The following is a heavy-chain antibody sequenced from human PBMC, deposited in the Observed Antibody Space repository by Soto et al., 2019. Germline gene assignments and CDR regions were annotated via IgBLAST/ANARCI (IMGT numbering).Heavy chain of an antibody. V-gene: IGHV4-59*01. Sequence: SETLSLTCSVSGTSIRGYYWTWIRQPPGKGLEWIGYIYYTGTTKYNPSLKSRVTISVDTSKNLFSLNLTSVTAADTAVYYCARDRYFYDSRGYYRTLDSWGQGTLVTVSS. J-gene: IGHJ5*01. D-gene: IGHD3-22*01. CDR3: ARDRYFYDSRGYYRTLDS. CDR1: GTSIRGYY. CDR2: IYYTGTT.